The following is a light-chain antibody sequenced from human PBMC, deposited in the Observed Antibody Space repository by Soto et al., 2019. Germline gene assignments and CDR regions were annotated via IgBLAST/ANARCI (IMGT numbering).Light chain of an antibody. CDR3: PQRSNWLLT. J-gene: IGKJ4*01. Sequence: EIVLTQSPATLSLSPGERATLSCRASQSVSSYLAWYQLKRGQAPRLLIYDASNRATGIPARFSGSGSGTDFTLTISSLEPEDFSVYYCPQRSNWLLTFGGGTKVEIK. V-gene: IGKV3-11*01. CDR1: QSVSSY. CDR2: DAS.